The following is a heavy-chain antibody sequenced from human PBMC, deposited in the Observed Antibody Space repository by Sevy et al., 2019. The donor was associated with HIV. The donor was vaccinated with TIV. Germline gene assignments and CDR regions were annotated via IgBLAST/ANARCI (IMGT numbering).Heavy chain of an antibody. CDR1: GGTFSSYA. J-gene: IGHJ6*03. V-gene: IGHV1-69*13. CDR2: IIPIFGTA. CDR3: ARAGGYERHYYYYYMDV. Sequence: ASVKVSCKASGGTFSSYAISWVRQAPGQGLEWMGGIIPIFGTANYAQKFQGRVTITADESTSKAYRELSSLRSEDTAVYYCARAGGYERHYYYYYMDVWGKGTTVTVSS. D-gene: IGHD5-12*01.